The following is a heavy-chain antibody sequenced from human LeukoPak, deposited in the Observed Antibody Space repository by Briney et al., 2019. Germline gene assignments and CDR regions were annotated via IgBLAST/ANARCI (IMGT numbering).Heavy chain of an antibody. J-gene: IGHJ6*02. D-gene: IGHD3-3*01. Sequence: PGGSLRLSCAASGFTFSSYAMTWVRQAPGKGLEWVSSISSSSSYIYYADSVKGRFTISRDNAKNSLYLQMNSLRAEDTAVYYCAREIQEFYDFWSGYHPGYYGMDVWGQGTTVTVSS. CDR1: GFTFSSYA. CDR3: AREIQEFYDFWSGYHPGYYGMDV. V-gene: IGHV3-21*01. CDR2: ISSSSSYI.